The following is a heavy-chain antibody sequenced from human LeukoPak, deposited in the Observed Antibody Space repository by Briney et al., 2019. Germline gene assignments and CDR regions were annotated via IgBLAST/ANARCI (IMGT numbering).Heavy chain of an antibody. CDR3: ASFPPYMVRTDAFDT. CDR1: GFTFSSYS. J-gene: IGHJ3*02. Sequence: PGGSLRLSCAASGFTFSSYSMNWVRQAPGKGLEWVSSITRSSYIYYADSVKGRFTISRGNAKNSLYLQMNSLRAEDTAVYYCASFPPYMVRTDAFDTWGQGTMVSVSS. CDR2: ITRSSYI. D-gene: IGHD3-10*01. V-gene: IGHV3-21*01.